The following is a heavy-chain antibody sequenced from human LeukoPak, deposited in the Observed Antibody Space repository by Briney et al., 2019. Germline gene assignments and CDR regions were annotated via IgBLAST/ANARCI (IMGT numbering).Heavy chain of an antibody. D-gene: IGHD2-15*01. V-gene: IGHV3-11*03. CDR1: GLTFSNYY. CDR2: INGSSSDT. Sequence: WGSLTLSCAVSGLTFSNYYRSWIRQAPGRGLEWISYINGSSSDTKYADSVKGRFTISRDNAKNSVYLLMNSLRAEATAVYYCSRRGTTYCTVDSCHPNWFDPWGQGTLVTVSS. J-gene: IGHJ5*02. CDR3: SRRGTTYCTVDSCHPNWFDP.